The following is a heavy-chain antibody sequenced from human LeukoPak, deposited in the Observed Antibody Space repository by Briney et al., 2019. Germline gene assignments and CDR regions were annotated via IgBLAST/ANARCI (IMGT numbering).Heavy chain of an antibody. CDR1: GYTFTSYY. J-gene: IGHJ3*02. D-gene: IGHD3-10*01. V-gene: IGHV1-2*02. CDR3: ARDQRGDAFDI. Sequence: ASVKVSCKASGYTFTSYYMHWVRQAPGQGLEWVGWINPNNGDTTYAQKFQGRVTMTRDTSISTAYMELSGLRSDDTAVYFCARDQRGDAFDIWGRGTMVTVSS. CDR2: INPNNGDT.